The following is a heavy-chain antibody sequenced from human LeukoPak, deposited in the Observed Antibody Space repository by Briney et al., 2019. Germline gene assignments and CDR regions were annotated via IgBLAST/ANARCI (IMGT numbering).Heavy chain of an antibody. CDR3: ARAVDTAMVTGGMDV. V-gene: IGHV4-34*01. CDR1: GGSLSGYY. Sequence: SETLSLTCGVYGGSLSGYYWSWIRQPPGEGLEWIGEINHSGSTNYNPSLKSRVTISVDTSKNQFALKLSSVTAADTAVYYCARAVDTAMVTGGMDVWGQGTTVTVSS. D-gene: IGHD5-18*01. J-gene: IGHJ6*02. CDR2: INHSGST.